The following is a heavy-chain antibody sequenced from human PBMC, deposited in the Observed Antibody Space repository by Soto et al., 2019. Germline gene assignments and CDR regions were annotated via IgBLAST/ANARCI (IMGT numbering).Heavy chain of an antibody. CDR3: ARAVGVGAFDI. Sequence: GGSLRLSCAASGFTFSSYAMHWVRQAPGKGLEWVAVISYDGSNKYYADSVKGRFTISRDNSKNTLYLQMNSLRAEDTAVYYCARAVGVGAFDIWGQGTMVTVSS. D-gene: IGHD6-19*01. V-gene: IGHV3-30-3*01. J-gene: IGHJ3*02. CDR2: ISYDGSNK. CDR1: GFTFSSYA.